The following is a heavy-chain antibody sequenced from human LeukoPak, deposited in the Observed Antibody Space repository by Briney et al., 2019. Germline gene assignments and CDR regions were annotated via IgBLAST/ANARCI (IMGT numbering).Heavy chain of an antibody. V-gene: IGHV3-74*01. CDR3: VRESRTDYYGDF. CDR1: GLTFSSHW. J-gene: IGHJ4*02. D-gene: IGHD3-10*01. Sequence: GGSLRLSCAASGLTFSSHWMHWVRQAPGKGLVWVSRITNDGSSTTYADSVKGRFTISRDNAKNMLYLQMNSLRAEDTAVYYCVRESRTDYYGDFWGQGTLVTVSS. CDR2: ITNDGSST.